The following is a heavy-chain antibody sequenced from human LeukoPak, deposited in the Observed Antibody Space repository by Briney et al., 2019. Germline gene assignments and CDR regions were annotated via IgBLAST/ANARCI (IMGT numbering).Heavy chain of an antibody. CDR2: ISAYNGNT. J-gene: IGHJ5*02. Sequence: ASVKVSCKASGYTFTSYGISWVRQAPGQGHEWMGWISAYNGNTNYAQKLQGRVTMTTDTSTSTAYMELRSLRSDDTAVYYCAREHYCSSTSCYFNWFDPWGQGTLVTVSS. D-gene: IGHD2-2*01. CDR3: AREHYCSSTSCYFNWFDP. V-gene: IGHV1-18*01. CDR1: GYTFTSYG.